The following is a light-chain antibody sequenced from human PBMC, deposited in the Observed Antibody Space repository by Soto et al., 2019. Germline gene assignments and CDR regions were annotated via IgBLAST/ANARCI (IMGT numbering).Light chain of an antibody. CDR2: DVS. Sequence: QSALTQPRSVSGSPGQSVTISCTGTSSDVGGYNYVSWYQQHPGKAPELMIFDVSKRPSGVPDRFSGSKSGNTASLTISGLQAEDEADYYCQSYDTSLSGVIFGAGTKLTVL. V-gene: IGLV2-11*01. CDR1: SSDVGGYNY. J-gene: IGLJ2*01. CDR3: QSYDTSLSGVI.